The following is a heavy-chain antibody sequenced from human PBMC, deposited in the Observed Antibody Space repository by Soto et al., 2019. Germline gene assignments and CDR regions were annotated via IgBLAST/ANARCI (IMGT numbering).Heavy chain of an antibody. D-gene: IGHD6-19*01. Sequence: ETRSLIWSVSGADVNTYSWTWIRQPAGKGLEWIGRIYTSASINYNPSLKGRVTLSVATSTNQVSQRLASVTAAETAIYYCARDREAGEIFFYCMEVWGHGTPVPASS. V-gene: IGHV4-4*07. J-gene: IGHJ6*03. CDR2: IYTSASI. CDR3: ARDREAGEIFFYCMEV. CDR1: GADVNTYS.